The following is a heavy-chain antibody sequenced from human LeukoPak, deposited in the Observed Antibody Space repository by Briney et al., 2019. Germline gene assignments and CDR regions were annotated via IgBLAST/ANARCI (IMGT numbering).Heavy chain of an antibody. CDR2: IYHSGST. D-gene: IGHD3-22*01. J-gene: IGHJ4*02. CDR1: GGSISSGGYS. CDR3: AYSHYYDSSGYYIPPDY. Sequence: SQTLSLTCAVSGGSISSGGYSWSWIRQPPGKGLEWIGYIYHSGSTYYNPSLKSRVTISVDRSKNQFSLKLSSVTAADTAVYYCAYSHYYDSSGYYIPPDYWGQGTLVTVSS. V-gene: IGHV4-30-2*01.